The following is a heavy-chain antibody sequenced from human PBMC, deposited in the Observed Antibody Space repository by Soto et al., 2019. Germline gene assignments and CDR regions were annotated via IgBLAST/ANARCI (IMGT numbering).Heavy chain of an antibody. D-gene: IGHD2-2*02. CDR2: ISYSEST. CDR3: ARGTLYPFDY. V-gene: IGHV4-59*01. Sequence: SETLSLTCSVSGGSFSTYYWSWIRQPPGKGLEWIGYISYSESTNYNPSLKSRVTTSIDTSKNQFSLKLSSVTAADTAVYYCARGTLYPFDYWGQGTLVTVSS. J-gene: IGHJ4*02. CDR1: GGSFSTYY.